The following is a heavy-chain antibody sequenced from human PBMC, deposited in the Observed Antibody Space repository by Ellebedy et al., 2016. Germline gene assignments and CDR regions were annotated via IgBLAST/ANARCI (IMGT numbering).Heavy chain of an antibody. D-gene: IGHD1-14*01. CDR1: GFSISPDY. V-gene: IGHV3-66*01. Sequence: GGSLRLSXVASGFSISPDYMTWVRQAPGKGLEWISTVYDGGSTYYADSVKGRFTISRDSSTNTLYLQMNSLRVEDSAVYYCARDPPASTTRTWAWGQGTLVTVSS. CDR3: ARDPPASTTRTWA. CDR2: VYDGGST. J-gene: IGHJ4*02.